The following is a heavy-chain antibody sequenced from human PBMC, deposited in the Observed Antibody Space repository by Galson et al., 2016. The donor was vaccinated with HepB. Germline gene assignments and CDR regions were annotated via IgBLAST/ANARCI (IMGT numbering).Heavy chain of an antibody. CDR2: IKRNSDGATT. V-gene: IGHV3-15*01. CDR3: TTEIGDDWNNDY. D-gene: IGHD1/OR15-1a*01. J-gene: IGHJ4*02. Sequence: SLRLSCAASGFTFSSAWMSWVRQAPGKGLEWVGRIKRNSDGATTHYAAPVRGRFTISRDDSENTLYLQMSSLKTEDTAVYYCTTEIGDDWNNDYWGQGSLVTVSS. CDR1: GFTFSSAW.